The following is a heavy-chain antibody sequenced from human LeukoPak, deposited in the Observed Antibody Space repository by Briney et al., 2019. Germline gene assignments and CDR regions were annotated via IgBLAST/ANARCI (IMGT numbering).Heavy chain of an antibody. D-gene: IGHD5-18*01. CDR3: ARLIQARQPRHNWFDP. CDR2: IYYSGST. Sequence: SETLSLTCTVSGGSISSGGYYWSWIRQHPGKGLEWIGYIYYSGSTYHNPSLKSRVTISVDTSKNQFSLKLSSVTAADTAVYYCARLIQARQPRHNWFDPWGQGTLVTVSS. J-gene: IGHJ5*02. V-gene: IGHV4-31*03. CDR1: GGSISSGGYY.